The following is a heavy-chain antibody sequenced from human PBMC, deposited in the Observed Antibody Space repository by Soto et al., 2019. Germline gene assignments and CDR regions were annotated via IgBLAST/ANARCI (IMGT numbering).Heavy chain of an antibody. J-gene: IGHJ4*02. CDR3: AKRGDSGWYYFDY. CDR1: GFAFRTYG. V-gene: IGHV3-23*01. Sequence: GGSLRLSCAGSGFAFRTYGMSWVRQAPGKGLEWVSGISSSGDTIYYADSVKGRFTISRDNSKNTLFLQMNNLAAEDTALYYCAKRGDSGWYYFDYWGQGTLVTVSS. D-gene: IGHD6-19*01. CDR2: ISSSGDTI.